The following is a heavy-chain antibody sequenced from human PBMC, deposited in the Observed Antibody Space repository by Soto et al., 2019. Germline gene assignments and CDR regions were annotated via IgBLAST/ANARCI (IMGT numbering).Heavy chain of an antibody. CDR1: GFTFSNYA. CDR2: ISDSGGST. J-gene: IGHJ4*02. V-gene: IGHV3-23*01. CDR3: AKCPAWGGGCERLDY. Sequence: EVQLLESGGGLVQRGGSLRLSCAASGFTFSNYAMSWVRQAPGKGLEWVSLISDSGGSTYYAGSVKGRFTISRDNSKTTLYLQMNSRRAEDTAVYYCAKCPAWGGGCERLDYWGQGALVTVSS. D-gene: IGHD2-15*01.